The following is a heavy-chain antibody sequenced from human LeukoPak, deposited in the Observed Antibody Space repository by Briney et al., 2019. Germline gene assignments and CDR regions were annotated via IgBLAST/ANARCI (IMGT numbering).Heavy chain of an antibody. V-gene: IGHV1-69*04. Sequence: SVKVSCKASGGTFSSYAISWVRQAPGQGLEWMGRIIPILGIANYAQKFQGRVTMTRNTSISTAYMELSSLRSEDTAVYYCARGLRTAMPFDYWGQGTLVTVSS. CDR3: ARGLRTAMPFDY. CDR1: GGTFSSYA. D-gene: IGHD5-18*01. CDR2: IIPILGIA. J-gene: IGHJ4*02.